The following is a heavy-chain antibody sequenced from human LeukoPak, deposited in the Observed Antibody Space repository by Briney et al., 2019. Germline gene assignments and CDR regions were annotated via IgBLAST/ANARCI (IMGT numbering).Heavy chain of an antibody. D-gene: IGHD3-3*01. J-gene: IGHJ4*02. V-gene: IGHV4-34*01. CDR3: ARVPLRFLEPFDY. CDR2: INHSGGA. CDR1: GGFLLGYY. Sequence: AETLSLTCALYGGFLLGYYWGWIRQPPGKGLEWIGEINHSGGANYNPSLKRRVTISADTSKSQFSLQLGSVTAADTAVYYCARVPLRFLEPFDYWGQGTLVTVSS.